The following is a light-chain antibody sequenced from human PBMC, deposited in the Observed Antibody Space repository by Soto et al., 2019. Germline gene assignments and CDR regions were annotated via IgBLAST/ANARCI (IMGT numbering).Light chain of an antibody. CDR2: RAS. J-gene: IGKJ1*01. CDR3: QQYNSYRT. V-gene: IGKV1-5*03. CDR1: QSISSW. Sequence: DMQTTHSPSALSASVGGRGKITFRASQSISSWLALYQQKPGKAPKLLIYRASSLESGVPSRFSGSGSATEFPLTISSLQPDDFATYYCQQYNSYRTGGQGTKGDIK.